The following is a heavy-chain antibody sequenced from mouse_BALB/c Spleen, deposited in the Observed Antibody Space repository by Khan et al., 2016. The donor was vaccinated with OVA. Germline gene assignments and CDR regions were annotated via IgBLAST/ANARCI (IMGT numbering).Heavy chain of an antibody. CDR2: TNPTNGRT. V-gene: IGHV1S81*02. CDR1: GYTFTSYW. Sequence: QVQLKQSGAELVKAGASVKMSCKASGYTFTSYWMHWVKQRLGQGLEWFAETNPTNGRTYYNEKFKSKATLTVDKSSSTAYMLLSGPTFEDSAVYYGARIKKMVATYFDYWGQGTTLTVSS. J-gene: IGHJ2*01. D-gene: IGHD1-1*02. CDR3: ARIKKMVATYFDY.